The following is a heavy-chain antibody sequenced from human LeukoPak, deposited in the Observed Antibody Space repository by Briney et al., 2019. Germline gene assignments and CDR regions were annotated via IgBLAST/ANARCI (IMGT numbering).Heavy chain of an antibody. V-gene: IGHV1-58*01. CDR1: GLTFTSSA. Sequence: ASVKVSCKASGLTFTSSAVQWVRQARGQRLEWIGWIVVGSGNTNYAQKFQERVTITRDMSTSTAYMELSSLRSEDTAVYYCAAGSRGYYYYYGMDVWGQGTTVTVSS. D-gene: IGHD2-2*01. CDR2: IVVGSGNT. J-gene: IGHJ6*02. CDR3: AAGSRGYYYYYGMDV.